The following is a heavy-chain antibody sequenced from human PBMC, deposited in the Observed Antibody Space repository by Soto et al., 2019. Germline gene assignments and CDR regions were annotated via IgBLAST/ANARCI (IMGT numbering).Heavy chain of an antibody. J-gene: IGHJ5*02. Sequence: GGSLRLSCAASGFTFSSYSMSWVRQAPGKGLEWVANIKQDGSEKYYVDSVKGRFTISRDNAKNSLYLQMNSLRAEDTAVYYCATKKYYYDSSGYYGWFDPWGQGTLVTVS. CDR1: GFTFSSYS. CDR2: IKQDGSEK. CDR3: ATKKYYYDSSGYYGWFDP. V-gene: IGHV3-7*01. D-gene: IGHD3-22*01.